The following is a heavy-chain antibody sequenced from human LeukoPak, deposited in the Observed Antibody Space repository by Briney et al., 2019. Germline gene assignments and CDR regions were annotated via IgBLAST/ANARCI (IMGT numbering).Heavy chain of an antibody. J-gene: IGHJ3*02. V-gene: IGHV4-34*01. CDR2: INHSGST. CDR1: GGSFSGYY. D-gene: IGHD6-13*01. Sequence: SETLSLTCAVHGGSFSGYYWSWIRQPPGKGLEWIGEINHSGSTNYNPSLKSRVTISVDTSKNQFSLKLSSVTAADTAVYYCARGIIYSSDAFDIWGQGTMVTVSS. CDR3: ARGIIYSSDAFDI.